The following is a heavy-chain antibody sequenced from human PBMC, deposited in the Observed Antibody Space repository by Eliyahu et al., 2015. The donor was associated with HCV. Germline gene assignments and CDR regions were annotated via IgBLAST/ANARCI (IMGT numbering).Heavy chain of an antibody. V-gene: IGHV3-23*01. CDR3: AKDVSLEQWLAKPLDY. D-gene: IGHD6-19*01. CDR2: IXGSGGXT. J-gene: IGHJ4*02. CDR1: GFTFXSYA. Sequence: EVQLLESGGGLVQPGRSLRXSCAASGFTFXSYAXXWVRQAPGKGLXWVSAIXGSGGXTYYADSVKGRFTISRDNSKNTLYLQMNSLRAEDTAVYYCAKDVSLEQWLAKPLDYWGQGTLVTVSS.